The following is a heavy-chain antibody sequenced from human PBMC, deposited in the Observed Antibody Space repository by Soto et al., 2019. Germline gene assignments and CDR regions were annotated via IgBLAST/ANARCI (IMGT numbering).Heavy chain of an antibody. CDR3: ARLSDNQLLFLPIYYGMDV. D-gene: IGHD2-2*01. V-gene: IGHV1-69*12. CDR2: IIPIFGTA. J-gene: IGHJ6*02. CDR1: GGTFSSYA. Sequence: QVQLVQSGAEVKKPGSSVKVSCKASGGTFSSYAISWVRQAPGQGLEWMGGIIPIFGTANYAQKFQGRVTITADESTCTAYMELSSLRSEDTAVYYCARLSDNQLLFLPIYYGMDVWGQGTTVTASS.